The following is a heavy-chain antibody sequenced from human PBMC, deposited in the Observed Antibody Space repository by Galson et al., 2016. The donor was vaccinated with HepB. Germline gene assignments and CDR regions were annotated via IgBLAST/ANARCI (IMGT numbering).Heavy chain of an antibody. Sequence: SLRLSCAASGFTFSTYWMAWVRLAPGKGLEWVANIKEDGSEQYYVDSVKGRFTISRDNAKSSLYLQISSLRAEDTAVYYCASNSGWRYDYWGQGTLVTVSS. CDR1: GFTFSTYW. CDR2: IKEDGSEQ. V-gene: IGHV3-7*01. J-gene: IGHJ4*02. D-gene: IGHD1-26*01. CDR3: ASNSGWRYDY.